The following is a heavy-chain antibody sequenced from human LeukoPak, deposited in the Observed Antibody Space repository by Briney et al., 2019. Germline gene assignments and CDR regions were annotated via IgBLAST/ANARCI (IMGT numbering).Heavy chain of an antibody. Sequence: SQTLSLPCTVSGGPISCGGYYWSWIRQHPGKGLEWIGYMYYSGSTYYNPSLKSRVTISVDTSKNQFSLKLSSVTAADTAVYYCARALGATMVRGVIGKLNWFDPWGQGTLVTVPS. J-gene: IGHJ5*02. V-gene: IGHV4-31*03. CDR2: MYYSGST. CDR3: ARALGATMVRGVIGKLNWFDP. D-gene: IGHD3-10*01. CDR1: GGPISCGGYY.